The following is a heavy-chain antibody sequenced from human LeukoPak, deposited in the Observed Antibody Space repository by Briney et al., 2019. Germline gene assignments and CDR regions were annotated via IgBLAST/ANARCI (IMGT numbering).Heavy chain of an antibody. J-gene: IGHJ4*02. V-gene: IGHV4-59*08. CDR2: IYHNGGT. CDR1: GGSISGYY. D-gene: IGHD6-19*01. CDR3: ARHLRAVAGGRYFDY. Sequence: SETLSLTCTVSGGSISGYYWSWIRQPPGKGLEWVGYIYHNGGTNYNPSLQSRLTISVDTSKNQFSLKLSSVTAADTAVYYCARHLRAVAGGRYFDYWGQGTQVTVSS.